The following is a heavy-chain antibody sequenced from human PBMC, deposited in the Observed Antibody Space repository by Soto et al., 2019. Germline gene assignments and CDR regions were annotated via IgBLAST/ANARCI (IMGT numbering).Heavy chain of an antibody. D-gene: IGHD6-6*01. Sequence: SETLSLTCSVSDDSINSDKYYWVWIRQHPGKGLEWIGYIYYSGSTNYNPSLQTRVTISVDTSKSQFSLKLSSVTAADTAVYYCARANLAARPGRPFDYWGQGTLVTVSS. CDR2: IYYSGST. V-gene: IGHV4-61*01. J-gene: IGHJ4*02. CDR1: DDSINSDKYY. CDR3: ARANLAARPGRPFDY.